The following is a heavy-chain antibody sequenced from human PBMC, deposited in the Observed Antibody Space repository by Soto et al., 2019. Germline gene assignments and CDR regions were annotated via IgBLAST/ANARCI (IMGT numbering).Heavy chain of an antibody. Sequence: GGSLRLSCAASGFTFSSYAMSWVRQAPGKGLEWVSAISGSGGSTYYADSVKGRFTISRDNSKNTLYLQMNSLRADDTAVYYCAKTLASSTDLYYYYYMDVWGKGTTVTVSS. D-gene: IGHD2-2*01. CDR2: ISGSGGST. CDR1: GFTFSSYA. V-gene: IGHV3-23*01. J-gene: IGHJ6*03. CDR3: AKTLASSTDLYYYYYMDV.